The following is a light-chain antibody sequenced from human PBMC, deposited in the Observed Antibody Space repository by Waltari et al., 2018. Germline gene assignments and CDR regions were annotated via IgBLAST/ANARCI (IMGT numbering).Light chain of an antibody. J-gene: IGLJ1*01. CDR3: NSRDSSGSHYV. CDR2: GRN. V-gene: IGLV3-19*01. Sequence: SSELTQDPAVSVALGQTVRITCQGDSLRRTYASWYQQKSGQAPKLVISGRNNRPSGIPDRFSGSSSGNSASLTITGAQAEDEADYYCNSRDSSGSHYVFGAGTKVTVL. CDR1: SLRRTY.